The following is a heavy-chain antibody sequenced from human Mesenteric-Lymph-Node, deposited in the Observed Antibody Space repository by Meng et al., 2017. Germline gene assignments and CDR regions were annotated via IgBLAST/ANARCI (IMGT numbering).Heavy chain of an antibody. CDR2: INVAGNGM. CDR3: TSHLIAVARTYYFDY. V-gene: IGHV3-21*04. J-gene: IGHJ4*02. Sequence: GESLKISCAASGFTFTDYDMTWVRQAPGKGLEWVASINVAGNGMSYADSVKGRFTISRDNAKNSLYLQMNSLKTEDTAVYYCTSHLIAVARTYYFDYWGQGTLVTVSS. CDR1: GFTFTDYD. D-gene: IGHD6-19*01.